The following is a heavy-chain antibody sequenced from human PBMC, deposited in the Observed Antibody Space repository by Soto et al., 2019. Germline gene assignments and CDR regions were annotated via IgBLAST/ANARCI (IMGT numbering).Heavy chain of an antibody. D-gene: IGHD3-3*01. CDR1: GGTFSSYA. J-gene: IGHJ6*02. CDR2: IIPIFGTA. Sequence: QVQLVQSGAEVKKPGSSVKVSCKASGGTFSSYAISWVRQAPGQGLEWMGGIIPIFGTANYAKKFQGRVTITADESTSTAYRELSSLRSEDTAVYYCARGTGDGVVILGYYYYGMDVWGQGTTVTVSS. V-gene: IGHV1-69*01. CDR3: ARGTGDGVVILGYYYYGMDV.